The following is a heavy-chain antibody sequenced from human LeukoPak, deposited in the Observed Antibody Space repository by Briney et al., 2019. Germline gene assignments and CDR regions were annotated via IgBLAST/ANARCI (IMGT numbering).Heavy chain of an antibody. Sequence: GGSLRLSCAASGFTFSSYAMHWVRQAPGKGLEWVAVISYDGSNKYYADSVKGRFTISRDNSKNTLYLQMNSLRAEDTAVYYCARDDYYYDISGVDYWGQGTLVTVSS. CDR1: GFTFSSYA. D-gene: IGHD3-22*01. CDR3: ARDDYYYDISGVDY. J-gene: IGHJ4*02. V-gene: IGHV3-30-3*01. CDR2: ISYDGSNK.